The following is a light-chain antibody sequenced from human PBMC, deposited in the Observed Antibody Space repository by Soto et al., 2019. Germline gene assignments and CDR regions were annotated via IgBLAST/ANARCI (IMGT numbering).Light chain of an antibody. CDR1: SGSIASNF. CDR2: EDN. J-gene: IGLJ3*02. Sequence: NFMLTHPHSVSESPGKTVTISCTRSSGSIASNFVQWYQQRPGSSPTTVIYEDNQRPSGVPARFSGSIDRSSNSASLTISGLMTEDEADYYCQSYDSSNPWVFGGGTKLTVL. V-gene: IGLV6-57*01. CDR3: QSYDSSNPWV.